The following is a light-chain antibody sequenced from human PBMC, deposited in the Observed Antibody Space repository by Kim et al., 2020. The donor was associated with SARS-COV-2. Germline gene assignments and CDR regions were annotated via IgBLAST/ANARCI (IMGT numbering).Light chain of an antibody. CDR3: QVWDSSTGV. Sequence: SYELTQPLSVSVALGQTARLTCGGNNIGSKNVHWYQQKPGQAPVLVIYRDSNRPSGIPERFSGSNSGNTATLTISRAQVGDEADYYCQVWDSSTGVLGGGTQRTVL. CDR1: NIGSKN. V-gene: IGLV3-9*01. J-gene: IGLJ3*02. CDR2: RDS.